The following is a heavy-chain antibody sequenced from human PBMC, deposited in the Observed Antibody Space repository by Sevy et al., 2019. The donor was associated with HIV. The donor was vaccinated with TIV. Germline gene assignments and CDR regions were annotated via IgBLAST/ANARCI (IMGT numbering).Heavy chain of an antibody. J-gene: IGHJ3*02. CDR2: ISGSGGST. CDR3: AKGYYHDSSGYYQNDAFDI. CDR1: GFTFSSYA. D-gene: IGHD3-22*01. V-gene: IGHV3-23*01. Sequence: GGFLRLSCAASGFTFSSYAMSWVRQAPGKGLERVSAISGSGGSTYYADSVKGRFTISRDNSKNTLYLQMNSLRAEDTAAYYCAKGYYHDSSGYYQNDAFDIWGQGTMVSVSS.